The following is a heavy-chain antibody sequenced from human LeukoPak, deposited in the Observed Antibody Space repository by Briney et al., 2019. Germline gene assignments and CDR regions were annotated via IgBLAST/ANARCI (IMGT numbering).Heavy chain of an antibody. CDR3: ARDHHGSGSTYFDY. CDR2: IIPIFGTA. Sequence: SVKVACKASGGTFSSYAISWVRQAPGQGLEWMGGIIPIFGTANYAQKFQGRVTITTDESTSTAYMELSSLRSEDTAVYYCARDHHGSGSTYFDYWGQGTLVTVSS. CDR1: GGTFSSYA. D-gene: IGHD3-10*01. V-gene: IGHV1-69*05. J-gene: IGHJ4*02.